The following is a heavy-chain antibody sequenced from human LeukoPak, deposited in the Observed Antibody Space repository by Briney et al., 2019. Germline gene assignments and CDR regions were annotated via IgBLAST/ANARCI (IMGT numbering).Heavy chain of an antibody. J-gene: IGHJ5*02. D-gene: IGHD2-2*01. CDR1: GFAFSSYA. Sequence: GSLRLSCAASGFAFSSYAMSWVRQAPGKGLEWVSAISGSGGSTYYADSVKGRFTISRDNSKNTLYLQMNSLRAEDTAVYYCATGGSTSSDNWFDPWGQGTLVTVSS. CDR3: ATGGSTSSDNWFDP. CDR2: ISGSGGST. V-gene: IGHV3-23*01.